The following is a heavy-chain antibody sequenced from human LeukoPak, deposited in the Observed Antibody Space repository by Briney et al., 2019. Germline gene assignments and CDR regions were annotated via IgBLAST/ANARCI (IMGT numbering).Heavy chain of an antibody. V-gene: IGHV1-8*03. Sequence: ASVKVSCEASGYTFTTYDINWVRQATGQGLEWMGWINPNSGNTGYAQKFQGRVTITRNTSISTVYMELSSLRSEDTAVYYCARGPPTAQYFQHWGQGTLVAVSS. CDR1: GYTFTTYD. D-gene: IGHD1-1*01. J-gene: IGHJ1*01. CDR3: ARGPPTAQYFQH. CDR2: INPNSGNT.